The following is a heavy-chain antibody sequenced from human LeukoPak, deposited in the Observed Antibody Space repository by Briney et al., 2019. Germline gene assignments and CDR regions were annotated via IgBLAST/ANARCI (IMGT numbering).Heavy chain of an antibody. CDR2: ISGSGGST. CDR3: AKDPNSGYDWGQYYFDY. V-gene: IGHV3-23*01. Sequence: PGGSLRLSCAASGFTFSSYAMSWVHQAPGKGLEGVSAISGSGGSTYYADSVKGRFTISRDNSKNTLYLQMNSLRAEDTAVYYCAKDPNSGYDWGQYYFDYWGQGTLVTVSS. D-gene: IGHD5-12*01. J-gene: IGHJ4*02. CDR1: GFTFSSYA.